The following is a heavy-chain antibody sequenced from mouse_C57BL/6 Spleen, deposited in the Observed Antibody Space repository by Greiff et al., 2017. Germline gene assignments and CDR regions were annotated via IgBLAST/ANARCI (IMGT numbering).Heavy chain of an antibody. CDR3: ANHYDPSSYAMDY. D-gene: IGHD2-4*01. Sequence: VQLQQSGTVLARPGASVKMSCKTSGYTFTSYWMHWVKQRPGQGLEWIGAIYPGNSDTSYNQKFKGKAKLTAVTSASTAYMELSSLTNEDSAVYYCANHYDPSSYAMDYWGQGTSVTVSS. V-gene: IGHV1-5*01. CDR2: IYPGNSDT. J-gene: IGHJ4*01. CDR1: GYTFTSYW.